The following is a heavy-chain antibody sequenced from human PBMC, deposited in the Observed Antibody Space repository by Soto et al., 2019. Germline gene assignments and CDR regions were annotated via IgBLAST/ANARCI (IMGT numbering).Heavy chain of an antibody. D-gene: IGHD5-12*01. V-gene: IGHV3-9*01. CDR3: AISRSGYVLNWFDP. Sequence: GGSLRLSCAASGFTFDDYAMHWVRQAPGKGLEWVSGISWNSGSIGYADSVKGRFTISRDNAKNSLYLQMNSLRAEDTALYYCAISRSGYVLNWFDPWGQGTLVTVSS. J-gene: IGHJ5*02. CDR2: ISWNSGSI. CDR1: GFTFDDYA.